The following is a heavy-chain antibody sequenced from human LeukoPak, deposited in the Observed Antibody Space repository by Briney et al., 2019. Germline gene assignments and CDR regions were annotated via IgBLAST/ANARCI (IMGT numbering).Heavy chain of an antibody. J-gene: IGHJ3*02. D-gene: IGHD3-22*01. CDR3: ARSLRITMIVVVTADAFDI. Sequence: AGGSLRLSCAASGFTVSSYSMNWVRQAPGKGLEWVSCISSSSSYIYYADSVKGRFTISRDNAKNSLYLQMNSLRAEDTAVYYCARSLRITMIVVVTADAFDIWGQGTMVTVSS. CDR1: GFTVSSYS. V-gene: IGHV3-21*01. CDR2: ISSSSSYI.